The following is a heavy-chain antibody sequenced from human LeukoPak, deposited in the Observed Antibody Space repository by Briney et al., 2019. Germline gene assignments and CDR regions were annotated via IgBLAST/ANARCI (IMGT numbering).Heavy chain of an antibody. J-gene: IGHJ4*02. CDR3: ARLKLHAYYFDY. V-gene: IGHV4-39*01. CDR2: IYYSGST. CDR1: GGSISSSSYY. Sequence: PSETLSLTCTVSGGSISSSSYYWGWIRQPPGKGLEWIGSIYYSGSTYYNPSLKSRVTISVDTSKNQFSLKLSSVTAADTAVYYCARLKLHAYYFDYWGQGTLVTVSS. D-gene: IGHD1-7*01.